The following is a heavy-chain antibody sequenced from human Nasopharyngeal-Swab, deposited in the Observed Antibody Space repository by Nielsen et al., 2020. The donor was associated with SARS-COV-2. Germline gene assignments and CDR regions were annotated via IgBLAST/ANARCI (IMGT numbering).Heavy chain of an antibody. V-gene: IGHV3-48*03. Sequence: GESLKISCAASGFTFSSYEMNWVRQAPGKGLEWVSYISSNSNTIYYADSVKGRFTISRDNAKNSLYLQMNSLRGEDTAVYYCARETDYNSGLSTALDYWGQGTLVTVSS. J-gene: IGHJ4*02. CDR1: GFTFSSYE. CDR2: ISSNSNTI. D-gene: IGHD6-19*01. CDR3: ARETDYNSGLSTALDY.